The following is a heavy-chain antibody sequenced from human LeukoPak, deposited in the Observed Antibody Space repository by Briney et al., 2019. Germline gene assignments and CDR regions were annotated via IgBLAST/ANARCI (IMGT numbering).Heavy chain of an antibody. J-gene: IGHJ4*02. V-gene: IGHV1-58*02. D-gene: IGHD6-13*01. Sequence: SVKVSCKASGFTFTSSAMQWVRQARGQRLEWIGWIVVGSGNTNYAQKFQERVTITRDMSTSTAYMELSSLRSEDTAVYYCAAVGNEQQLVGLPYYFDYWGQGTLVTVSS. CDR3: AAVGNEQQLVGLPYYFDY. CDR1: GFTFTSSA. CDR2: IVVGSGNT.